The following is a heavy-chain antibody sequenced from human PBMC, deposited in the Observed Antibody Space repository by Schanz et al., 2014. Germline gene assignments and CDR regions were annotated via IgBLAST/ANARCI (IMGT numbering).Heavy chain of an antibody. D-gene: IGHD3-16*02. Sequence: QVQLAESGGGVVQFGRSLRLSCAASGFTFSSYGMHWVRQAPGKGLEWVAVIWYDENNKYYADSVKGRFTMSRDNSKNTLYLQMNSLRAEDTAVYYCARANYRRNINLDYWGRGTLXTVSS. CDR1: GFTFSSYG. J-gene: IGHJ4*02. CDR3: ARANYRRNINLDY. CDR2: IWYDENNK. V-gene: IGHV3-33*01.